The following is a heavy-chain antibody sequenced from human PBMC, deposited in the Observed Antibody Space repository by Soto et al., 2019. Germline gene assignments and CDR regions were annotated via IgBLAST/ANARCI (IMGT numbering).Heavy chain of an antibody. CDR3: ARDVPRGITMVRGVHDAFDI. D-gene: IGHD3-10*01. CDR1: GFTFSSYS. CDR2: ISSSSSTI. Sequence: GGSLRLSCAASGFTFSSYSMNWVRQAPGKGLEWVSYISSSSSTIYYADSVKGRFTISRDNAKNSLYLQMNSLRAEDTAVYYCARDVPRGITMVRGVHDAFDIWGQGTMVTVSS. J-gene: IGHJ3*02. V-gene: IGHV3-48*01.